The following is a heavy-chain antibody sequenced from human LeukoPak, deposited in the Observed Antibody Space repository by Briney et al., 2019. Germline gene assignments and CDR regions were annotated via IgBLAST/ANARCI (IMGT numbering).Heavy chain of an antibody. CDR3: ARSGGYSYGYDY. CDR1: GGSISSYY. J-gene: IGHJ4*02. Sequence: SETLSLTCTVSGGSISSYYWSWIRQPPGKGLEWIGYIYYSGSTNYNPSLKSRVTISVDTSKNQFTLKLSSVTAADTAVYYCARSGGYSYGYDYWGQGTLVTVSS. CDR2: IYYSGST. V-gene: IGHV4-59*01. D-gene: IGHD5-18*01.